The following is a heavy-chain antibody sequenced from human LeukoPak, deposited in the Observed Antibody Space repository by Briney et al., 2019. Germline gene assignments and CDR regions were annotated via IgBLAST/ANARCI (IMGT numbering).Heavy chain of an antibody. CDR2: INPSGGST. CDR1: GYTFTSYG. V-gene: IGHV1-46*01. CDR3: ARDLDYYDSSGTLDY. J-gene: IGHJ4*02. Sequence: ASVKVSCKASGYTFTSYGISWVRQAPGQGLEWMGIINPSGGSTSYAQKFQGRVTMTRDTSTSTVYMELSSLRSEDTAVYYCARDLDYYDSSGTLDYWGQGTLVTVSS. D-gene: IGHD3-22*01.